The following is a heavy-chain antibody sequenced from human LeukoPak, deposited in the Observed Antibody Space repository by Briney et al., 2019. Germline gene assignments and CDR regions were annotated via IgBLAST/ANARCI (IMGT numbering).Heavy chain of an antibody. V-gene: IGHV4-34*01. Sequence: SETLSLTCAVYGGSFSGYYWSWIRQPPGKGLEWIGEINHSGSTNYNPSLKSRVTISVDTSKNQFSLKLSSVTAADTAVYYCARSGGIAAADFDYWGQGTLVTVSS. CDR1: GGSFSGYY. D-gene: IGHD6-13*01. CDR3: ARSGGIAAADFDY. CDR2: INHSGST. J-gene: IGHJ4*02.